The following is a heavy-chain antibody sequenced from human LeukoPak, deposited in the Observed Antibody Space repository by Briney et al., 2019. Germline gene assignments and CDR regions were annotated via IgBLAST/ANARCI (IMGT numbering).Heavy chain of an antibody. CDR3: ARALAYYGSGSPKTPFDY. CDR1: GYTFTSYD. CDR2: MNPNSGNT. Sequence: ASVKVSCKASGYTFTSYDINWVRQATGQGLEWMGWMNPNSGNTGYAQKFQGRVTMTRDTSISTAYMELSRLRSDDTAVYYCARALAYYGSGSPKTPFDYWGQGTLVTVSS. J-gene: IGHJ4*02. D-gene: IGHD3-10*01. V-gene: IGHV1-8*02.